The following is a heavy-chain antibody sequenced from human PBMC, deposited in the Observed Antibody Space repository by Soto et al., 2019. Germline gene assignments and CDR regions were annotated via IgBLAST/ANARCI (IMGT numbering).Heavy chain of an antibody. J-gene: IGHJ6*02. D-gene: IGHD6-19*01. CDR1: GFTFSSYG. CDR2: ISYDGSNK. CDR3: AKDTSASGIAVAGTLDYYSGMDV. Sequence: GGSLRLSCAASGFTFSSYGMHWVRQAPGKGLEWVAVISYDGSNKYYADSVKGRFTISRDNSKNTLYLQMNSLRAEDTAVYYCAKDTSASGIAVAGTLDYYSGMDVWGQGTTVTVSS. V-gene: IGHV3-30*18.